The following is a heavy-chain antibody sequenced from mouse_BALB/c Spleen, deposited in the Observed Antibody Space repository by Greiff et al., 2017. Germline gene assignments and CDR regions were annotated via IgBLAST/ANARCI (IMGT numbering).Heavy chain of an antibody. CDR1: GFTFSSYG. CDR2: ISSGGSYT. Sequence: EVQGVESGGDLVKPGGSLKLSCAASGFTFSSYGMSWVRQTPDKRLEWVATISSGGSYTYYPDSVKGRFTISRDNAKNTLYLQMSSLKSEDTAMYYCARPSTATYAMDYWGQGTSVTVSS. V-gene: IGHV5-6*01. J-gene: IGHJ4*01. D-gene: IGHD1-2*01. CDR3: ARPSTATYAMDY.